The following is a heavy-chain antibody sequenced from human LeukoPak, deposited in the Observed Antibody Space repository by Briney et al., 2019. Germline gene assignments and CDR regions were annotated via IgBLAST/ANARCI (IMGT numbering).Heavy chain of an antibody. CDR1: GFTFSSHH. CDR3: AREDPTVVLSLDC. CDR2: IGITGGDT. J-gene: IGHJ4*02. D-gene: IGHD1-1*01. V-gene: IGHV3-23*01. Sequence: SGGSLRLSCAASGFTFSSHHMSWVRQGPGKRLEWVAAIGITGGDTYHSGSVNGRFTISRDNSKNTLYLQMNSLRAEDTAVYYCAREDPTVVLSLDCWGQGTLVTVSS.